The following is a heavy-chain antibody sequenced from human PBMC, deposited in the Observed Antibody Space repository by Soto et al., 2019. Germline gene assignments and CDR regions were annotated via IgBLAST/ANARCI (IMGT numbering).Heavy chain of an antibody. D-gene: IGHD3-10*01. CDR1: GFTFSSYA. Sequence: GGSLRLSCAASGFTFSSYAMSWVRQAPGKGLVWVSRISGSDASTYYADSVRGRFTISRDNTKNTVYLQMNSLRAEDTAVYYCARGARNYYYFDYWGQGTLVTVSS. CDR3: ARGARNYYYFDY. V-gene: IGHV3-23*01. CDR2: ISGSDAST. J-gene: IGHJ4*02.